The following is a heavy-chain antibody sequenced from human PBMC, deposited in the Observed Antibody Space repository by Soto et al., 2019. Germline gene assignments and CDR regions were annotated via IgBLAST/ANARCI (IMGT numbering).Heavy chain of an antibody. CDR1: GFTFSSYS. CDR2: ISSSSSYI. V-gene: IGHV3-21*01. J-gene: IGHJ3*02. Sequence: EVQLVESGGGLVKPGGSLRLSCAASGFTFSSYSMNWVRQAPGKGLEWVSSISSSSSYIYYADSVKGRFTISRDNAKNSLYLQMNSLRAEDTAVYYCARVPVGFLEWSYAFDIWGQGTMVTVSS. D-gene: IGHD3-3*02. CDR3: ARVPVGFLEWSYAFDI.